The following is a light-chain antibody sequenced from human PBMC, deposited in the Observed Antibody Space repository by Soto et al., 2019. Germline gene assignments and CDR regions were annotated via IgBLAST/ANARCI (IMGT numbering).Light chain of an antibody. Sequence: DIQMTQSPSSLSASVGDIVTITFRTSQTINNYLNFYQQKPGKAPKLLVYSASNLQSGVPSGFSGSGSGTNFTLTISDLQPEDFTTYYCQKSDSTPWTFGQGTKVDIK. CDR3: QKSDSTPWT. CDR2: SAS. V-gene: IGKV1-39*01. J-gene: IGKJ1*01. CDR1: QTINNY.